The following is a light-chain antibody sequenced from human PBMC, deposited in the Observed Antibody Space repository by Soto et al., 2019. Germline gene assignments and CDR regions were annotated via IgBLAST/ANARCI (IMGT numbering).Light chain of an antibody. CDR3: LQDYNYPGT. J-gene: IGKJ1*01. Sequence: AIQMTQSPSSLSASVGDRVTITCRASQGIRSDLGWYQQKPGKAPKLLIYAASSLQSGVPSRFSGSGSGTDFTLTISSLQPEDFATYYCLQDYNYPGTFGQGTKVEIK. V-gene: IGKV1-6*01. CDR1: QGIRSD. CDR2: AAS.